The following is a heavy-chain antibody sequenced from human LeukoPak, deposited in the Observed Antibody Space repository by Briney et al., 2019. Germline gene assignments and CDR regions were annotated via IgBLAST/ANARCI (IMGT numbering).Heavy chain of an antibody. CDR2: ISGDGGST. D-gene: IGHD6-13*01. CDR1: GFTFDDYA. J-gene: IGHJ4*02. CDR3: AKRDKYSSSLDY. Sequence: GGSLRLSCAASGFTFDDYAMHWVRQAPGKGLEWVSLISGDGGSTYYADSVKGRFTISRDNSNNSLYLQMNSLRTEDTALYYCAKRDKYSSSLDYWGQGTLVTVSS. V-gene: IGHV3-43*02.